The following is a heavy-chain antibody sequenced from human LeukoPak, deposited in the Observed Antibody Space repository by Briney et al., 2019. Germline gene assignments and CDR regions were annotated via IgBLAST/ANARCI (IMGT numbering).Heavy chain of an antibody. D-gene: IGHD3-3*01. J-gene: IGHJ3*02. Sequence: SETLSLTCTVSGGSISSYYWSWIRQPPGKGLEWIGYIYYSGSTNYNPSLKSRVTISVDTSKNQFSLKLSSVTAADTAVYYCARDEGFWSGHFHAFDIWGQGTMVTVSS. CDR2: IYYSGST. CDR3: ARDEGFWSGHFHAFDI. CDR1: GGSISSYY. V-gene: IGHV4-59*12.